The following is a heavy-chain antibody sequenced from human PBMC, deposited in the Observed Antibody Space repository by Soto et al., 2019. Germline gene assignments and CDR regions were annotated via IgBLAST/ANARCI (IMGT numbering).Heavy chain of an antibody. D-gene: IGHD6-6*01. V-gene: IGHV3-74*01. J-gene: IGHJ6*02. CDR2: INSDGSST. Sequence: GGSLRLSCAASGFTFSSYLMHWVRQSPGKGLVWVSRINSDGSSTSYADSVKGRFTISRDNAKNTLYLQMNSLRAEDTAVYYCARVAARPFYYYYGMDVWGQGTTVTVSS. CDR3: ARVAARPFYYYYGMDV. CDR1: GFTFSSYL.